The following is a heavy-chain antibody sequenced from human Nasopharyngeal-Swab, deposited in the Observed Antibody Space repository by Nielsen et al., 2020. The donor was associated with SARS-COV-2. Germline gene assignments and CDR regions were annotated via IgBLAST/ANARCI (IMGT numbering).Heavy chain of an antibody. Sequence: GESLKISCAASGFTFSNYEMKWVRQAPGKGLEWVSYISESDGTSYYADSVRGRFTISRDNAKNSLYLQMNSLRAEDAAVYYCARASRAWYWGQGALVTVSS. J-gene: IGHJ4*02. CDR1: GFTFSNYE. CDR3: ARASRAWY. CDR2: ISESDGTS. V-gene: IGHV3-48*03.